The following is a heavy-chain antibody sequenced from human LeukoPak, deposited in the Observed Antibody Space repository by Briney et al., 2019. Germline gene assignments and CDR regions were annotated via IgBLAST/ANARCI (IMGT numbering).Heavy chain of an antibody. V-gene: IGHV4-61*08. CDR3: ARAGASFDY. CDR2: IYYSGST. CDR1: GAYIYSGDYY. D-gene: IGHD7-27*01. J-gene: IGHJ4*02. Sequence: SETLSLTCTVSGAYIYSGDYYWSWIRQPPGKGLEWIGYIYYSGSTNYNPSLKSRVTISVDTSKNQFSLKLSSVTAADTAVYYCARAGASFDYWGQGTLVTVSS.